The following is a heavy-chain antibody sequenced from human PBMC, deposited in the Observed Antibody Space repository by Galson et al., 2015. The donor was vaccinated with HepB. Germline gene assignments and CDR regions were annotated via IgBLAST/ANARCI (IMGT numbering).Heavy chain of an antibody. CDR1: GLTFSSYW. J-gene: IGHJ6*02. CDR3: ARRISLVRGIITKPDYYYGMDV. CDR2: INQGGSSK. V-gene: IGHV3-7*03. Sequence: SLRLSCAASGLTFSSYWMNWVRQAPGKGLEWVAHINQGGSSKYYVDSVKGRFTISRDNAKDSVYLQLDSLRAEDTAVYYCARRISLVRGIITKPDYYYGMDVWGQGTTVTVAS. D-gene: IGHD3-10*01.